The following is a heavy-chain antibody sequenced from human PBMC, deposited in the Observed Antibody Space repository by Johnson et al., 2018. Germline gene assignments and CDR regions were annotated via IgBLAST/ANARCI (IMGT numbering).Heavy chain of an antibody. D-gene: IGHD3-22*01. Sequence: VQLVQSGGGLVQPGGSLRLSCAASGFTVSNNYINWVRQAPGKGLEWVPVIYSGGRTFYADSGKGRFPISRDNSKNTLSLQMNSLRAEDTAVYYCAREKMSYYDSSGDAFDIWGQGTMVTVSS. V-gene: IGHV3-66*02. CDR2: IYSGGRT. J-gene: IGHJ3*02. CDR1: GFTVSNNY. CDR3: AREKMSYYDSSGDAFDI.